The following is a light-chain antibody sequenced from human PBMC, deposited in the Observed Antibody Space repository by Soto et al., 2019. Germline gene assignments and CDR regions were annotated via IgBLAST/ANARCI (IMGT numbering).Light chain of an antibody. J-gene: IGLJ3*02. CDR1: SSNIGAIYD. CDR2: GNN. V-gene: IGLV1-40*01. Sequence: QSVLTQPPSVSGPPGQRVTISCTGSSSNIGAIYDVHWYQQLPGTAPKLLIYGNNNRPSGVPDRFSGSKSGTSASLAITGLQAEDEADYYCQSYDISLSGWVLGGGTKLTVL. CDR3: QSYDISLSGWV.